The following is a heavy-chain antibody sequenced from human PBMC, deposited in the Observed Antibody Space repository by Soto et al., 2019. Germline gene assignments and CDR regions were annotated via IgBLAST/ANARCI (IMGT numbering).Heavy chain of an antibody. CDR1: GGSFSGYY. J-gene: IGHJ4*02. V-gene: IGHV4-34*01. D-gene: IGHD2-8*01. CDR2: INHSGST. CDR3: ARGRRLVHNFDY. Sequence: ETLSLTCAVYGGSFSGYYWSWIRQPPGKGLEWIGEINHSGSTNYNPSLKSRVTISVDTSKNQFSLKLSSVTAADTAVYYCARGRRLVHNFDYWGQGTLVTVSS.